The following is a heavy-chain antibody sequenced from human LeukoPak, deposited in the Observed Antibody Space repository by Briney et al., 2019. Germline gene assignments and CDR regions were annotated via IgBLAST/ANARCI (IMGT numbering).Heavy chain of an antibody. J-gene: IGHJ4*02. CDR1: GYTFTGYY. Sequence: ASVKVSCKASGYTFTGYYIHWVRQAPGQGFEWMGWIHPNSGATGYAQNFQGRVTMTRDTSISTAYMDLSRLRSDDTAVYYCARSNAGFGEFISFDYWGRGTLVTVSS. D-gene: IGHD3-10*01. V-gene: IGHV1-2*02. CDR2: IHPNSGAT. CDR3: ARSNAGFGEFISFDY.